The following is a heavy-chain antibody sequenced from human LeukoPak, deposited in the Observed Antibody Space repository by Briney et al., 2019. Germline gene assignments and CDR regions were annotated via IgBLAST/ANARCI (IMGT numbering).Heavy chain of an antibody. CDR2: IDPSDSYT. CDR1: GYSFTSYW. D-gene: IGHD4-11*01. V-gene: IGHV5-10-1*01. CDR3: ARERVTTTPYYYYGMDV. Sequence: GESLRISCKGSGYSFTSYWISWVRQMPGKGLEWMGRIDPSDSYTNYSPSFQGHVTISADKSISTAYLQWSSLKASDTAMYYRARERVTTTPYYYYGMDVWGQGTTVTVSS. J-gene: IGHJ6*02.